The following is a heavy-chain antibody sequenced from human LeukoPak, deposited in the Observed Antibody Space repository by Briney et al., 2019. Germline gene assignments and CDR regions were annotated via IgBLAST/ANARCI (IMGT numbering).Heavy chain of an antibody. Sequence: SETLSLTCTVPGASISDYYWSWIRQPPGKGLEWIGLGHYTGSSNYNPSLKSRVTTSVDTSKSQFSLKLISVTAADTAVYYCARHDNRGYYSLHYWGQGALVTVSS. CDR3: ARHDNRGYYSLHY. CDR2: GHYTGSS. CDR1: GASISDYY. D-gene: IGHD3-22*01. J-gene: IGHJ4*02. V-gene: IGHV4-59*08.